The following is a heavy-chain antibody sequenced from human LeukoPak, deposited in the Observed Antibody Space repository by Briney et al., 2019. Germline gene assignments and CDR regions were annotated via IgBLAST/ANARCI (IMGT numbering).Heavy chain of an antibody. CDR1: GDSISTSSYC. V-gene: IGHV4-39*01. Sequence: SETLSLTCTVSGDSISTSSYCWGWIRQPPGKGLVWIGNIYYSGITNYTPSLKSRLTISVDTSKNQFSLNLSSVTAADTAVYYCATRRDGYSYFDYWGQGTLVTVSS. CDR2: IYYSGIT. J-gene: IGHJ4*02. D-gene: IGHD5-24*01. CDR3: ATRRDGYSYFDY.